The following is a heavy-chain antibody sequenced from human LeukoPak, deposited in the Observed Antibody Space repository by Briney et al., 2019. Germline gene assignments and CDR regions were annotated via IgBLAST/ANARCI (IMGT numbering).Heavy chain of an antibody. CDR3: AKDLVNYDFWSGPYS. V-gene: IGHV3-49*04. Sequence: GGSLRLSCTASGFTFGDYAMSWVRRAPGKGLEWLGFIRSKAYGGTTEYAASVKGRFTISRDDSKSIAYLQMNSLKTEDTAVYYCAKDLVNYDFWSGPYSWGQGTLDTVSS. J-gene: IGHJ4*02. D-gene: IGHD3-3*01. CDR1: GFTFGDYA. CDR2: IRSKAYGGTT.